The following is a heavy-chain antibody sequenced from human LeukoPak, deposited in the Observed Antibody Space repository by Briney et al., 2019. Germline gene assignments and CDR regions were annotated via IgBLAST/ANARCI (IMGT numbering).Heavy chain of an antibody. D-gene: IGHD4-17*01. J-gene: IGHJ6*03. Sequence: PGGSLRLSCTGSGFTFCDYAMSWFRQAPGKGLEWVGFIRSKAYGGTTEYAASVKGRFTISRDDSKSIAYLQMNSLKTEDTAVYYCTRGTYGDYLYYYYYMDVWGKGTTVTVSS. CDR2: IRSKAYGGTT. CDR3: TRGTYGDYLYYYYYMDV. CDR1: GFTFCDYA. V-gene: IGHV3-49*03.